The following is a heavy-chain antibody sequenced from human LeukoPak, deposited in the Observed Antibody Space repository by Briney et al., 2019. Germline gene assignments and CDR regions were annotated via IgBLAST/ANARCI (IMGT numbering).Heavy chain of an antibody. CDR1: GASISGGTYY. D-gene: IGHD1-26*01. Sequence: PTETLSLTCSVSGASISGGTYYWGWIRQPPGKGLEWIGSIYYTGSTYDNPSLKSRVTISVDTSKNQFSLKLSSVTAADTAVYYCARRGGSGRAFDYWGQGTLVTVSS. J-gene: IGHJ4*02. CDR3: ARRGGSGRAFDY. V-gene: IGHV4-39*01. CDR2: IYYTGST.